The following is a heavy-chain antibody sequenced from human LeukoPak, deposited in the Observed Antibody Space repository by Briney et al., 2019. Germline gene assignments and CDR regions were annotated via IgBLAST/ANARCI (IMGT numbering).Heavy chain of an antibody. D-gene: IGHD2-2*01. CDR1: GFTFSSYG. CDR3: AKGYQRFDYYYYYGMDV. Sequence: GGSLRLSCAASGFTFSSYGMHWVRQAPGRGLEWVAVISYDGSNKYYADSVKGRFTISRDNSKNTLYLQMNSLRAEDTAVYYCAKGYQRFDYYYYYGMDVWGQGTTVTVSS. CDR2: ISYDGSNK. J-gene: IGHJ6*02. V-gene: IGHV3-30*18.